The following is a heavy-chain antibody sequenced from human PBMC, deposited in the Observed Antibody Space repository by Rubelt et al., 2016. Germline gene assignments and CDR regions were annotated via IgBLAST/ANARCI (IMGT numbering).Heavy chain of an antibody. Sequence: QVQLQQWGAGLLKPSETLSLTCAVYGGSFSGYYWSWIRQPPGKGLEWIGEINHSGSTNYNPSLKSRVTISVDTSKNQFSLKLGSVTAADTAVYYCARGSGADGVVIEAGYWGQGTLVTVSS. CDR1: GGSFSGYY. D-gene: IGHD3-3*01. CDR2: INHSGST. J-gene: IGHJ4*02. V-gene: IGHV4-34*01. CDR3: ARGSGADGVVIEAGY.